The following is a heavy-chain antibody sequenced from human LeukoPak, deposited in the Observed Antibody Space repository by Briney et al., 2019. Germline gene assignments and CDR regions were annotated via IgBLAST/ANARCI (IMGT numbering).Heavy chain of an antibody. J-gene: IGHJ6*03. CDR2: MSGSGGNT. V-gene: IGHV3-23*01. Sequence: GGSLRLSCAASGFTFSSSAMNWVRQAPGKGLEWVSAMSGSGGNTYYADSVKGRFTISRDNSKNTLYLQMNSLRPEDTAVYYCSRDSIYSSSPGVYYYYMEVCGKGTTVTVSS. D-gene: IGHD6-6*01. CDR3: SRDSIYSSSPGVYYYYMEV. CDR1: GFTFSSSA.